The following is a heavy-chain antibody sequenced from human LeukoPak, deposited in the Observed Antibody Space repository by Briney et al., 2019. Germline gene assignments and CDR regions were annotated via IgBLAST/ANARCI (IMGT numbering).Heavy chain of an antibody. CDR1: GFTVSSNY. Sequence: GGSLRLSCAASGFTVSSNYMSWVRQAPGKGLEWVSVIYSGGSTYYADSVKGRFTISRDNSKNTLYLQMNSLRAEDTAVYYCARDRGYSYGYKAFDIWGQGTMVTVSS. CDR3: ARDRGYSYGYKAFDI. J-gene: IGHJ3*02. D-gene: IGHD5-18*01. V-gene: IGHV3-53*01. CDR2: IYSGGST.